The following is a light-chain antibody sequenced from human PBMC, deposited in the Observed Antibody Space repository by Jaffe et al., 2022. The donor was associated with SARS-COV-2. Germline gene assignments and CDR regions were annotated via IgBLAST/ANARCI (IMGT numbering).Light chain of an antibody. CDR3: QYYATSPMT. Sequence: EIVLAQSPGTLSLSPGERATLSCRASQSVSSSYLAWYQQRPGQAPRVLIYGASSRATGIPDRFSGSGSGTDFTLTISRLEPEDFAVYYCQYYATSPMTFGQGTKVEIK. V-gene: IGKV3-20*01. CDR1: QSVSSSY. CDR2: GAS. J-gene: IGKJ1*01.